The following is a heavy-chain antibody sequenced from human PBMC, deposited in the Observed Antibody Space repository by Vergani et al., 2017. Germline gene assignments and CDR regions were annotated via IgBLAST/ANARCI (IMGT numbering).Heavy chain of an antibody. CDR2: IYYSGST. J-gene: IGHJ5*02. V-gene: IGHV4-31*03. D-gene: IGHD3-10*01. CDR3: ARGGYYGSGTLLFFDSGVWFDP. CDR1: GCSISSGGYY. Sequence: QVQLQESGPGLVKPSQTLSLTCTVSGCSISSGGYYWSWIRPHPGKGLEWIGYIYYSGSTYYNPSLKSRVTISVDTSKNQFYLKLSSVTAADTAVYYCARGGYYGSGTLLFFDSGVWFDPWGQGTLVTVSS.